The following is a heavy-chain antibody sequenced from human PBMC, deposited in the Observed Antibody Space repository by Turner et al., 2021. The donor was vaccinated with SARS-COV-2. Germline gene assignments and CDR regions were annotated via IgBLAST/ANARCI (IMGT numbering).Heavy chain of an antibody. CDR1: GYTCSSNG. Sequence: QVQLVQSAVEVKCSGASLSVSCTTSGYTCSSNGIRWLRQAHGQGVEWMGWISTRSGNTKFAQNFQVRVTMTTDTTTRTADMEMRSLRYYDTAIYYCARDRDYDLDYWGQGTLVTVSP. J-gene: IGHJ4*02. D-gene: IGHD3-16*01. V-gene: IGHV1-18*04. CDR2: ISTRSGNT. CDR3: ARDRDYDLDY.